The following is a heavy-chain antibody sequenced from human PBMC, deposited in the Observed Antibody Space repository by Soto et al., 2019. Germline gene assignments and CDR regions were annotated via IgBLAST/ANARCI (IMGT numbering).Heavy chain of an antibody. Sequence: VGSLRLSCAASGLMFSTGAMHWVRQAPGKGLEWVTFISYDGRNKYYADSVKDRFTISRDNSKNALYLLMNSLRTEDTAVYYCARVYECNGYEYDAFDFSGQGTMVTVS. J-gene: IGHJ3*01. D-gene: IGHD2-8*01. CDR1: GLMFSTGA. V-gene: IGHV3-30*04. CDR2: ISYDGRNK. CDR3: ARVYECNGYEYDAFDF.